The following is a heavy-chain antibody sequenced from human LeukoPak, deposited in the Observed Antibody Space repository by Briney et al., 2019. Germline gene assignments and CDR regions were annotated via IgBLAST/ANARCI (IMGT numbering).Heavy chain of an antibody. Sequence: SETLSLTCAVYGWSFGGYFWSWIRQPPGKGLEWIGEINYSGTTNCNPSLKSRVTMSIDTSQNQFSLRLSSVTAADTAVYYCARRGGYFGGGLNLWGQGSLVTVSS. J-gene: IGHJ4*02. D-gene: IGHD2-21*01. CDR1: GWSFGGYF. CDR3: ARRGGYFGGGLNL. V-gene: IGHV4-34*01. CDR2: INYSGTT.